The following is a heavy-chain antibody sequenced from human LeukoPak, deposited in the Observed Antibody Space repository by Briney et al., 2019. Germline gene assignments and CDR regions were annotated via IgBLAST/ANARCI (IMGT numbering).Heavy chain of an antibody. V-gene: IGHV7-4-1*02. CDR2: SNTNTGNP. J-gene: IGHJ6*03. CDR1: GYTVTSYA. CDR3: ASTAIPYYYYYMDV. Sequence: GASVKVSCKACGYTVTSYAMNWVRQAPGQGLEWMGWSNTNTGNPTYAKGFTGRFVFSLGTSVSTAYLQISSLKAEGTAVYYCASTAIPYYYYYMDVWGKGTTVTVSS. D-gene: IGHD2-21*02.